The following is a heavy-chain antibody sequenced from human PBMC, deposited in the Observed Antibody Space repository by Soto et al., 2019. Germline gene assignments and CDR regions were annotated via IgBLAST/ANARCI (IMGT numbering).Heavy chain of an antibody. V-gene: IGHV3-30*18. CDR3: AKDRGSYGDLDC. D-gene: IGHD4-17*01. J-gene: IGHJ4*02. CDR2: ISYDGSNN. CDR1: GFTFSNYG. Sequence: QVQLVESGGGVVQPGRSLRLSCAASGFTFSNYGMHWVRQAPGKGLEWVAVISYDGSNNYYADSVKGRFTISRDNSKNTLYLQMNSLRGQDTAVYYWAKDRGSYGDLDCWGQGDLVTVSS.